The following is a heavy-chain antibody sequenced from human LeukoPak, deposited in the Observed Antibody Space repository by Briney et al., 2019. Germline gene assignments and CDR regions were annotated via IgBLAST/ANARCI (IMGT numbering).Heavy chain of an antibody. CDR2: ISSSSSTI. D-gene: IGHD1-26*01. Sequence: GGSLRLSCAASGFTFSSYSMNWVRQAPGKGLEWVSYISSSSSTIYYADSVKGRFTISRDNAKNSLYLQMNSLRAEDTAVYYCARDGSYYVSPFDYWGQGTLVTVSS. V-gene: IGHV3-48*04. CDR3: ARDGSYYVSPFDY. J-gene: IGHJ4*02. CDR1: GFTFSSYS.